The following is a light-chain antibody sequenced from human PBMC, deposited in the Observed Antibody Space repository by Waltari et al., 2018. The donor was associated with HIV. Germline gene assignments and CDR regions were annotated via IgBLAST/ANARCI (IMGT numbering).Light chain of an antibody. CDR1: SSNIGSNT. CDR3: STWDDGLDGPV. Sequence: QSVLTQPPSASGTPGQRGSISCSGSSSNIGSNTVNWYQQLPGTAPKLLIYTDNPRPSGVPVLFSGSKSDTSASLPISVLQSEDEANYYCSTWDDGLDGPVFCGGTKLTVL. V-gene: IGLV1-44*01. J-gene: IGLJ3*02. CDR2: TDN.